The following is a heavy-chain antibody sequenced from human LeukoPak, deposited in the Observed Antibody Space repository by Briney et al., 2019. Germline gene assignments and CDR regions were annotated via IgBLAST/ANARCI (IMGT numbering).Heavy chain of an antibody. Sequence: SETLSLTCTVSGGSISSYYWSWIRQPPGKGLEWIGYIYYSGSTNYNPSLKSRVTISVDTSKNQFSLKLSSVTAADTAVYYCARDDLGSSSWYYYYYMDVWGKGTTVTVSS. V-gene: IGHV4-59*01. CDR1: GGSISSYY. CDR3: ARDDLGSSSWYYYYYMDV. D-gene: IGHD6-13*01. CDR2: IYYSGST. J-gene: IGHJ6*03.